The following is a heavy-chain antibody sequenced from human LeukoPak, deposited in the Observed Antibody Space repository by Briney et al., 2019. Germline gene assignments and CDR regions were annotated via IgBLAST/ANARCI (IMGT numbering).Heavy chain of an antibody. CDR2: INTNTGNP. D-gene: IGHD3-10*01. V-gene: IGHV7-4-1*02. CDR3: ATGAARFGALYYYGIDV. Sequence: ASVKVSCKASGDTFRNYAFTWVRQAPGQGLEWMGWINTNTGNPTYAQGFTGRFVFSLDTSVSTAYLQTSSLKAEDTAVYYCATGAARFGALYYYGIDVWGQGTTVTVSS. J-gene: IGHJ6*02. CDR1: GDTFRNYA.